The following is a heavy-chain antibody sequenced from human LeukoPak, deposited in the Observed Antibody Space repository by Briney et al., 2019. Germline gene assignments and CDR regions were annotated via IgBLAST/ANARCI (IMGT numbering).Heavy chain of an antibody. CDR1: GYTFTSYG. J-gene: IGHJ4*02. CDR3: ARVPGYSSSWYLDY. CDR2: ISAYNGNT. D-gene: IGHD6-13*01. Sequence: ASVKVPCKASGYTFTSYGISWVRQAPGQGLEWMGWISAYNGNTNYAQKLQGRVTMTTDTSTSTAYMELRSLRSDDTAVYYCARVPGYSSSWYLDYWGQGTLVTVSS. V-gene: IGHV1-18*01.